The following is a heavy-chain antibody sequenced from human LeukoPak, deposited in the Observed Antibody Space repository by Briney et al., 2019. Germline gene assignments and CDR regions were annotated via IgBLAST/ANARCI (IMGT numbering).Heavy chain of an antibody. J-gene: IGHJ4*02. CDR3: ARDLRSSSWYSDFDY. CDR1: AFTRGDYY. D-gene: IGHD6-13*01. CDR2: ISSRGRTI. V-gene: IGHV3-11*04. Sequence: PVGSMSLCCAASAFTRGDYYIRWIRNAPGLVMKTVSYISSRGRTIYYADSVKGRFTISRDNAKNSLYLQMNSLRAEDTAVYYCARDLRSSSWYSDFDYWGQGTLVTVSS.